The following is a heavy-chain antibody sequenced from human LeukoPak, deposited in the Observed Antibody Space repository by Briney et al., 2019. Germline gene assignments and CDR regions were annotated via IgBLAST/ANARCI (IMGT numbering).Heavy chain of an antibody. CDR3: ARVYYGSGSYYPAKLCQYYYYGMDV. V-gene: IGHV1-8*01. CDR1: GYTFTSYD. J-gene: IGHJ6*02. D-gene: IGHD3-10*01. CDR2: MNPNSGNT. Sequence: GASVKVSCKASGYTFTSYDINWVRQATGQGLEWMGWMNPNSGNTGYAQKFQGRVTMTRNTSISTAYMELSSLRSEDTAVYYCARVYYGSGSYYPAKLCQYYYYGMDVWGQGTTVTVSS.